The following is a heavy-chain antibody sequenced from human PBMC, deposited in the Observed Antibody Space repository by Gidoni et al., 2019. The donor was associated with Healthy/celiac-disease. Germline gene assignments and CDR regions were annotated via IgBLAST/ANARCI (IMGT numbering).Heavy chain of an antibody. CDR1: GGTFSSYA. CDR2: IIPIFGTA. J-gene: IGHJ4*02. V-gene: IGHV1-69*01. D-gene: IGHD2-2*01. CDR3: ARWDQLAGLASH. Sequence: QVQLVQSGAEVKKPGSSVEVSCKASGGTFSSYAIRWVRQAPGQGLAWMGGIIPIFGTAHYAQKFQGRVTITADESTSTAYMELSSLRSEDTAVYYCARWDQLAGLASHWGQGTLVTVSS.